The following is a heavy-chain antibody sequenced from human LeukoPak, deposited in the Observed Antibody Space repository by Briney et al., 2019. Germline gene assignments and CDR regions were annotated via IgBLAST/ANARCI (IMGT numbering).Heavy chain of an antibody. V-gene: IGHV3-21*01. J-gene: IGHJ6*02. Sequence: GGSLRLSCAASGFTFSSYSMNWVRQAPGKGLEWVSSISSSSSYIYYADSVKGRFTISRDNAKNSLYLQMNSLRAEDTAVYYFARRYCSSTSCYGGYYYGMDVWGQGTTVTVSS. D-gene: IGHD2-2*01. CDR1: GFTFSSYS. CDR3: ARRYCSSTSCYGGYYYGMDV. CDR2: ISSSSSYI.